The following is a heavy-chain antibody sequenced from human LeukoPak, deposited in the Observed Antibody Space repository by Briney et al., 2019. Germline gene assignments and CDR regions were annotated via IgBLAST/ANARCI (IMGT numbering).Heavy chain of an antibody. V-gene: IGHV1-18*01. CDR3: ARVGGDIVVVVAATRDRWFDP. J-gene: IGHJ5*02. D-gene: IGHD2-15*01. Sequence: ASVTVSCTASGYTFTIYGISWVRQAPGQGLEWVGWISAYNGNTNYAQKLQGRVTMTTDTSTSTAYMELRSLRSDDTAVYYCARVGGDIVVVVAATRDRWFDPWGQGTLVTVSS. CDR2: ISAYNGNT. CDR1: GYTFTIYG.